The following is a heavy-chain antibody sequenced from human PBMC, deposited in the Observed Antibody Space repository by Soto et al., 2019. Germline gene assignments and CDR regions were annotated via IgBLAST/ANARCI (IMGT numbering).Heavy chain of an antibody. D-gene: IGHD3-3*01. CDR3: ARGHFRFLDWLSPFDY. V-gene: IGHV3-23*01. CDR2: ITGGGDTT. Sequence: GSLRLSCAASGFTFSNYAMTWVRQAPGRGLEWVSVITGGGDTTYYADSVKGRFTISRDNSKNTLSLQMNSLRAEDTAVYYCARGHFRFLDWLSPFDYWGQGTLVTVSS. CDR1: GFTFSNYA. J-gene: IGHJ4*02.